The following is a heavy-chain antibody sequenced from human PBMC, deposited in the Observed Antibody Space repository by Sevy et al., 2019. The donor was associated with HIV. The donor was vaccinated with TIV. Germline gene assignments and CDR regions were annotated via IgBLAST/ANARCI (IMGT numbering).Heavy chain of an antibody. CDR2: INPSSGST. D-gene: IGHD6-19*01. CDR1: GYSFSTYY. CDR3: ARGIIRGWDRFDY. J-gene: IGHJ4*02. V-gene: IGHV1-46*01. Sequence: ASVKVSCKASGYSFSTYYIHWVRQAPGQGLEWVGTINPSSGSTTNARTLQGRVTVTRDTSTNTASMELSSLRSEDTALYFCARGIIRGWDRFDYWCQGTLVTVSS.